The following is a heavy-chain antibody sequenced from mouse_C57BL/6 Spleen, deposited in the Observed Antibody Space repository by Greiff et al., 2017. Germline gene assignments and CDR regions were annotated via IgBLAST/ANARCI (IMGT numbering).Heavy chain of an antibody. V-gene: IGHV1-26*01. J-gene: IGHJ2*01. CDR1: GYTFTDYY. Sequence: VQLQQSGPELVKPGASVKISCKASGYTFTDYYMNWVKQSHGKSLEWIGDINPNNGGTSYNQKFKGKATLTVDKSSSTAYMELRSLTSEDSAVYYCARSWDRTLDYWGQGTTLTVSS. D-gene: IGHD3-3*01. CDR2: INPNNGGT. CDR3: ARSWDRTLDY.